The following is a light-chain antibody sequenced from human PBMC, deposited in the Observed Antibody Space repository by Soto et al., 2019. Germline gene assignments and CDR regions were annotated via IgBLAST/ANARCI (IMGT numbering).Light chain of an antibody. V-gene: IGKV1-5*01. CDR1: QSISNW. CDR2: HAS. Sequence: DIQMTQSPSTLPASVGDRVTITCRASQSISNWLAWYQQKPGTAPKVLIYHASNLQSGVPSRFSGSGSGTFFNLTISSLQPEDFATYFCLQTDTFPITFGQGTRLEIK. CDR3: LQTDTFPIT. J-gene: IGKJ5*01.